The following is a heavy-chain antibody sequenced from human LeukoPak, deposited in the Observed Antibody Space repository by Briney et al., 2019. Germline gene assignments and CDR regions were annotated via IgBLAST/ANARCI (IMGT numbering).Heavy chain of an antibody. CDR3: ARHYCSGGSCYPHDAFDI. V-gene: IGHV4-59*01. CDR1: GGSISSYY. CDR2: IYYSGST. Sequence: SETLSLTCSVSGGSISSYYWSWIRQPPGKGLEWIGYIYYSGSTHYNPSLKSRVTITVDTSKNQFSLKLSSVTAADTAVYFCARHYCSGGSCYPHDAFDIWGQGTMVTVSS. J-gene: IGHJ3*02. D-gene: IGHD2-15*01.